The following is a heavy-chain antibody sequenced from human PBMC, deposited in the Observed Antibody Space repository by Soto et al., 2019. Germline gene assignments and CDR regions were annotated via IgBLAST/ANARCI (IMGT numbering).Heavy chain of an antibody. D-gene: IGHD6-13*01. CDR2: IHNGGST. V-gene: IGHV4-4*02. J-gene: IGHJ6*02. Sequence: PSETLSLTCAVSGDSISGSYWWSVGRQPRRKGLEVVGEIHNGGSTNYTPSLGSRVTISVDKSKNHCSLKLSSVTAADAAVYYCARRLEGQLVHYYGMEVWGQGTTVT. CDR3: ARRLEGQLVHYYGMEV. CDR1: GDSISGSYW.